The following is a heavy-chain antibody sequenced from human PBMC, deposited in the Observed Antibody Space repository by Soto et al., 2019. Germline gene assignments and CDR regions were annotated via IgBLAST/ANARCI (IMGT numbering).Heavy chain of an antibody. CDR3: AKDNRRYGENDY. CDR1: GFTLSSYA. Sequence: GSLRLSCAASGFTLSSYAMSWVRQAPGKGLEWVSAISGSGGSTYYTDSVKGRFTISRDNSKNTLYLQMNSLRAEDTAVYYCAKDNRRYGENDYWGQGALVTVSS. D-gene: IGHD4-17*01. CDR2: ISGSGGST. V-gene: IGHV3-23*01. J-gene: IGHJ4*02.